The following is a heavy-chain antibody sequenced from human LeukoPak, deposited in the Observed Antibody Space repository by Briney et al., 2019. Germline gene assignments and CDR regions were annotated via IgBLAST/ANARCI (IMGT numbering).Heavy chain of an antibody. CDR3: ARVGPHSNAFDI. D-gene: IGHD1-26*01. Sequence: ASVKVSCKASGGTFSSYAISWVRQAPGQGLEWMGGIIPIFGTANYAQKFQGRVTITADESTSTAYMELSSLRSEDTAVYYCARVGPHSNAFDIWGQGTMVTVSS. V-gene: IGHV1-69*13. J-gene: IGHJ3*02. CDR1: GGTFSSYA. CDR2: IIPIFGTA.